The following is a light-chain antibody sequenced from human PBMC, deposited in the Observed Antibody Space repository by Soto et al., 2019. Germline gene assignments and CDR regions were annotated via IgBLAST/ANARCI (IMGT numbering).Light chain of an antibody. CDR1: SSNIGNNY. Sequence: QSVLTQPPSLSAAPGQTVAICCSGGSSNIGNNYVSWYQQVAGTTPKLLIFDNNKRPSGIPDRFSGSKSGTSATLGIAGLQTGDAADYYCATWDSSLSAWLFGGGTKLTVL. CDR2: DNN. CDR3: ATWDSSLSAWL. J-gene: IGLJ3*02. V-gene: IGLV1-51*01.